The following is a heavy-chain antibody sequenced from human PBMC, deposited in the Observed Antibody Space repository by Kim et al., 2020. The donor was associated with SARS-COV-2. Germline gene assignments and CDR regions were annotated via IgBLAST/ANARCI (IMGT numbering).Heavy chain of an antibody. CDR1: GYSIRSPNYY. J-gene: IGHJ4*01. V-gene: IGHV4-39*01. CDR3: ALQPYSYHSRRFSSPFDG. Sequence: SETLSLTCTVSGYSIRSPNYYWGWIRQPPGKGREWIGTIFYSGTSYYNPSLRSRITMTVDTCNKQFSLRLRSVTAADTAVYYCALQPYSYHSRRFSSPFDGGGQGALVTVPS. CDR2: IFYSGTS. D-gene: IGHD3-10*01.